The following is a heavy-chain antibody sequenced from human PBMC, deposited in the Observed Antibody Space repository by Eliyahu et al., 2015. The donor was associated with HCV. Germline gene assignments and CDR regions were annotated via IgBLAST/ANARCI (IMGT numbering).Heavy chain of an antibody. CDR1: GFXVSSNY. J-gene: IGHJ4*02. Sequence: EVQLVESGGGLIQPGGSLRLSCAASGFXVSSNYMSWVRQAPGKGLEWVSVIYSGGSTYYADSVKGRFTISRDNSKNTLYLQMNSLRAEDTAVYYCARGGYNWNELDYFDYWGQGTLVTVSS. D-gene: IGHD1-20*01. V-gene: IGHV3-53*01. CDR2: IYSGGST. CDR3: ARGGYNWNELDYFDY.